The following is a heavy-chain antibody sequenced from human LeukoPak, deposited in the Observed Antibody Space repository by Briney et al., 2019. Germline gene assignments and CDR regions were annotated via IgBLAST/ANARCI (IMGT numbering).Heavy chain of an antibody. Sequence: ASVKVSCKASGYTFTSYYMHWVRQAPGQGLEWMGIINPSGGGTSYAQKFRGRVTMTRDTSTSTVYMELSSLRSEDTAVYYCARDKFSGSYFPHWFDPWGQGTLVTVSS. CDR2: INPSGGGT. J-gene: IGHJ5*02. CDR1: GYTFTSYY. V-gene: IGHV1-46*03. CDR3: ARDKFSGSYFPHWFDP. D-gene: IGHD1-26*01.